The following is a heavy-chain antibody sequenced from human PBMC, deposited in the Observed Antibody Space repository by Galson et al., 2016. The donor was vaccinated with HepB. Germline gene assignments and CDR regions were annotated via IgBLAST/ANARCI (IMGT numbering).Heavy chain of an antibody. CDR2: ISAEGSTT. CDR3: ARGRRYSGTHGLFDY. D-gene: IGHD1-26*01. V-gene: IGHV3-23*01. CDR1: GFTFTTFA. J-gene: IGHJ4*02. Sequence: SLRLSCAASGFTFTTFAMSWVRQAPGQGLEWVSAISAEGSTTYYADSVKGRFSISRDTSNNTLYLQMDSLRVDDTAVYYCARGRRYSGTHGLFDYWGQGALVTVSS.